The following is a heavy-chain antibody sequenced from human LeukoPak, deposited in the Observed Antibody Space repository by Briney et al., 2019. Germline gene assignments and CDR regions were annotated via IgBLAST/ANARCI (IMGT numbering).Heavy chain of an antibody. J-gene: IGHJ4*02. Sequence: GGSLRLSCAASGFTFSSYSMNWVRQAPGKGLEWVSYISSSGSTIYYADSVKGRLTISRDNAKNSLYLQLSSLRDEDTAVYYCAREASSSGPDYWGQGTLVTVSS. D-gene: IGHD6-19*01. CDR1: GFTFSSYS. CDR3: AREASSSGPDY. CDR2: ISSSGSTI. V-gene: IGHV3-48*02.